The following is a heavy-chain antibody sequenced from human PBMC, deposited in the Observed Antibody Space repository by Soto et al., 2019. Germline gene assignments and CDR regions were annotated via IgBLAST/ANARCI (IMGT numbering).Heavy chain of an antibody. J-gene: IGHJ4*02. CDR3: ARGVTAGVDY. CDR1: GYSFTSLD. D-gene: IGHD1-26*01. Sequence: ASVKVSCKASGYSFTSLDINWVRQTTGQGLEWMGRMQPSSGRTGYAQKFQGRVTMTRDTSINTAYMELSSLTSDDTAFYYCARGVTAGVDYWGQGTLVTV. CDR2: MQPSSGRT. V-gene: IGHV1-8*01.